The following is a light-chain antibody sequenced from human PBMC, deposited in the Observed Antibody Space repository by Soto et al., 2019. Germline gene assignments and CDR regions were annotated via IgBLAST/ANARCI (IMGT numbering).Light chain of an antibody. Sequence: EIVLTQSPGTLSLSPGERATLSCRASQRVSSNYLAWYQQKPGQAPRLLIYGASSRATVIPDRFSGSGSGTDFTLTISRLEPEDFAVYYCQQYGRSPLTFGQGTTVEIK. CDR3: QQYGRSPLT. J-gene: IGKJ1*01. CDR1: QRVSSNY. CDR2: GAS. V-gene: IGKV3-20*01.